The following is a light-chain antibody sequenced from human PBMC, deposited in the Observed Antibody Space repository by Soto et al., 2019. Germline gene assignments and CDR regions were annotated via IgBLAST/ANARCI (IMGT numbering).Light chain of an antibody. J-gene: IGLJ1*01. Sequence: QSVLTQPPSASETPGQRVSISCYGSGSNIGSNTVHWYQQLPGTAPKPLMYNNNQRPSGVPDRFSGSKSGTSASLAISGLQSEDEADYYCAAWADSLSGYVFGTGTKLTVL. CDR2: NNN. V-gene: IGLV1-44*01. CDR3: AAWADSLSGYV. CDR1: GSNIGSNT.